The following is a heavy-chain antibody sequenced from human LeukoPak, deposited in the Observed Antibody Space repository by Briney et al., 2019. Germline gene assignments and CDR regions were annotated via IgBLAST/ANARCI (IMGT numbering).Heavy chain of an antibody. V-gene: IGHV3-74*01. Sequence: GGSLRLSCAASGVTFNKYWMHWVRQAPGKGLVWVSRIKGDVSYANYAGFVKGRFTISRDNAKTTLSLPFNSLRVEDTAVYHCVRDNDFWRLDYWGLGTLVTVPS. D-gene: IGHD3-3*01. CDR1: GVTFNKYW. CDR3: VRDNDFWRLDY. CDR2: IKGDVSYA. J-gene: IGHJ4*02.